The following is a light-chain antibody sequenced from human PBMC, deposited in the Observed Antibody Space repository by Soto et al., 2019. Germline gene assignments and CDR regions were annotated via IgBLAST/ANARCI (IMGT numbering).Light chain of an antibody. V-gene: IGKV3-11*01. J-gene: IGKJ4*01. CDR2: DAS. CDR1: QSVSTY. Sequence: ETVLTPSPAILSLSPGERATLSCRASQSVSTYLAWYQQKPGQAPRLLIYDASNRATGIPARFIGSGSGTDSTLTIGGLEPEDSAVYYCRQRINWPLTCGGGTKGDIK. CDR3: RQRINWPLT.